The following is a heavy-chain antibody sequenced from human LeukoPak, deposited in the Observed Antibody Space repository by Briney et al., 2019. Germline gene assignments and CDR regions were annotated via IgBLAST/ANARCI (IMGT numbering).Heavy chain of an antibody. CDR3: AKGILGYCSGGSCYLDY. D-gene: IGHD2-15*01. CDR2: LSGSGNTV. J-gene: IGHJ4*02. Sequence: GGSLRLSCAASGFTFSSYAMTWVRQAPGKGLEWVSALSGSGNTVYYANSVKGRFTISRDNSKNTLYLQMNSLRAEDTAVYYCAKGILGYCSGGSCYLDYWGRGTLVTVSS. V-gene: IGHV3-23*01. CDR1: GFTFSSYA.